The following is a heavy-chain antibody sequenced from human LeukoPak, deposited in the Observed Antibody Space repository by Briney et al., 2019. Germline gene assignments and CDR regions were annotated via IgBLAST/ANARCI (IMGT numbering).Heavy chain of an antibody. CDR2: IYSGGST. D-gene: IGHD1-26*01. J-gene: IGHJ6*02. CDR1: GFTVSSNY. Sequence: GGSLRLSCAASGFTVSSNYMSWVRQAPGKGLEWVSVIYSGGSTYYADSVKGRFTISRDNSKSTLYLQMNSLRAEDTAVYYCARDRGSYCGYYYYGMDGWGQGTTVTVSS. V-gene: IGHV3-53*05. CDR3: ARDRGSYCGYYYYGMDG.